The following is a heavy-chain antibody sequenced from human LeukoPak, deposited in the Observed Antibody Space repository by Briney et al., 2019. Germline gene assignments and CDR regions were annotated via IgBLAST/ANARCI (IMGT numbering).Heavy chain of an antibody. Sequence: GSLRLSCAASGFTFSSYAMSWVRQAPGKGLEWVSAISGSGGSTYYSDSVKGRFTISRDKSKNTLYLQMNSLRAEDTAGYYCATPRVNSILDYWGQGTLVTFSS. J-gene: IGHJ4*02. D-gene: IGHD2-21*01. CDR1: GFTFSSYA. CDR2: ISGSGGST. CDR3: ATPRVNSILDY. V-gene: IGHV3-23*01.